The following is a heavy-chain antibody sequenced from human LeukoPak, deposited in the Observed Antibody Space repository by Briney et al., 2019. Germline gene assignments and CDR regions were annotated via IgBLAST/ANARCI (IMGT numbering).Heavy chain of an antibody. D-gene: IGHD6-13*01. CDR1: GYTFTGYY. CDR3: AREGVTKGKAIVEPDY. J-gene: IGHJ4*02. V-gene: IGHV1-2*02. CDR2: INPNSGGT. Sequence: VASVKVSCKASGYTFTGYYMHWVRQAPGQGLEWMGWINPNSGGTNYAQKFQGRVTMTRDTSISTAYMELSRLRSDDTAVYYCAREGVTKGKAIVEPDYWGQGTLVTVSS.